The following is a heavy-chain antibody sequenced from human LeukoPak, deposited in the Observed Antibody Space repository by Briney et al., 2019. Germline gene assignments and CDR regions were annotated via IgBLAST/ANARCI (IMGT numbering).Heavy chain of an antibody. CDR1: GGSISGYY. CDR2: IHYGGTT. V-gene: IGHV4-59*08. CDR3: ARHAPVALFQRGMDV. D-gene: IGHD2-15*01. Sequence: SETLSLTCTVSGGSISGYYWSCIRQPPGKGMVWIGYIHYGGTTLYNPSLSSRVTMSVDTSKNQFSLKLNSVTAADTAVYYCARHAPVALFQRGMDVWGQGTTVTVSS. J-gene: IGHJ6*02.